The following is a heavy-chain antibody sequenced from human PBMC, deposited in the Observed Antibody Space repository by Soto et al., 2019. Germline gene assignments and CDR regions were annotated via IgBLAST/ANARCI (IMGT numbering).Heavy chain of an antibody. CDR3: ARDPTGPLTYYDFWRNGMDV. CDR2: ISYDGNNK. Sequence: QVQLVESGGGVVQPGRSLRLSCSASGFTFSIYAMHWVRQAPGKGLEWVAVISYDGNNKYADSVNGRFTISRDNSQGTLYLQMSSLRPEDTAVYYCARDPTGPLTYYDFWRNGMDVWGQGTTVTVSS. J-gene: IGHJ6*02. V-gene: IGHV3-30-3*01. CDR1: GFTFSIYA. D-gene: IGHD3-3*01.